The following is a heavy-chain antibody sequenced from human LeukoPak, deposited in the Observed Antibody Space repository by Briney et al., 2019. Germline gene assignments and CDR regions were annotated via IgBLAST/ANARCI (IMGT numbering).Heavy chain of an antibody. CDR2: IYYSGST. Sequence: PSETLSLTCTVSGGSISSSSYYWGWIRQPPGKGLEWIGSIYYSGSTYYNPSLKSRVTISVDTSKNQFSLKLSSVTAADTAVYYCARSPDIIVVPAAYFDYWGQGTLVTVSS. CDR3: ARSPDIIVVPAAYFDY. J-gene: IGHJ4*02. V-gene: IGHV4-39*01. CDR1: GGSISSSSYY. D-gene: IGHD2-2*01.